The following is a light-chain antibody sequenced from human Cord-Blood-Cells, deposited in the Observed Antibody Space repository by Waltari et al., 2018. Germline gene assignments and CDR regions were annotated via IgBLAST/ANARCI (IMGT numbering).Light chain of an antibody. CDR2: QDS. CDR3: QAWDSSNWV. Sequence: SYELTQPPSVSVSPGQTASITCSGDTWGDKYACGYQQKPDQSPVLVIYQDSKRPSGIPERFSGSNSGNTATLTISGTQAMDEADYYCQAWDSSNWVFGGGTKLTVL. J-gene: IGLJ3*02. CDR1: TWGDKY. V-gene: IGLV3-1*01.